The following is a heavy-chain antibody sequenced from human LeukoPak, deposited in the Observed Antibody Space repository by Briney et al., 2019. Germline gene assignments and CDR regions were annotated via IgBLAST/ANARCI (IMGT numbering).Heavy chain of an antibody. D-gene: IGHD3-10*01. Sequence: GGSLRLSCAASGFTFSSYGMHWVRQAPGKGLEWVAVISYDGSYKYYADSVKGRFTISRDNSKNTLYLQMNSLRAEDTAVYYCAKDRGVWAFDIWGQGTMVTVSS. V-gene: IGHV3-30*18. CDR3: AKDRGVWAFDI. CDR2: ISYDGSYK. J-gene: IGHJ3*02. CDR1: GFTFSSYG.